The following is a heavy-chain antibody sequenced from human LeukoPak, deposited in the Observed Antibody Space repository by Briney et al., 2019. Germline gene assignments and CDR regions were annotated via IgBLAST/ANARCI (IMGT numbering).Heavy chain of an antibody. D-gene: IGHD3-3*01. J-gene: IGHJ4*02. Sequence: GGSLRLSCAASGFTFSSYGMHWVRQAPGKGLEWVAFIRYDGSNKYYADSVKGRFTISRDNSKNTLYLQMNSLRAEDTAVYYCAKDPLHYDFWSGYSSRFDYWGQGTLVTVSS. CDR3: AKDPLHYDFWSGYSSRFDY. V-gene: IGHV3-30*02. CDR1: GFTFSSYG. CDR2: IRYDGSNK.